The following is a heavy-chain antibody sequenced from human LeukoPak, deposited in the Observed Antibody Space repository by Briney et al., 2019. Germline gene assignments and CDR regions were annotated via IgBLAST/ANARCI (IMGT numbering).Heavy chain of an antibody. Sequence: PSETLSLTCTVSSGSVSNGDYYWSWLRQPPGKALEWIGYIYYTGSAYYNPSLGGRVTLSVDTSKNQFSLKLSSVTAADTAVYYCARGRGYCSGVSCPPGHWGQGALVTVSS. J-gene: IGHJ4*02. D-gene: IGHD2-15*01. CDR1: SGSVSNGDYY. CDR3: ARGRGYCSGVSCPPGH. CDR2: IYYTGSA. V-gene: IGHV4-61*08.